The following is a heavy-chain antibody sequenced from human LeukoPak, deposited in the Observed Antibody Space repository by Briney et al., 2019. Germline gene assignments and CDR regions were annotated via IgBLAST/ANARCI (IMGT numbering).Heavy chain of an antibody. J-gene: IGHJ3*02. Sequence: PSETLSLTCTVSGDSISSYYWSWVRQPAGKGLEWFGRIYASGNTNYNPSLKSRVTISVDTSKNQFSLKLSSVTAADTAVYYCARGVGVCSSTSCYGDAFDIWGQGTMVTVSS. CDR3: ARGVGVCSSTSCYGDAFDI. CDR2: IYASGNT. V-gene: IGHV4-4*07. D-gene: IGHD2-2*01. CDR1: GDSISSYY.